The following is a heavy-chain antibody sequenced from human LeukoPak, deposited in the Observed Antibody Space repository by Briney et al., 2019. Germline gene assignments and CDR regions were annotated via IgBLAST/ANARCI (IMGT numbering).Heavy chain of an antibody. CDR1: GFTFSDYS. CDR3: AKSPYYDSSGDAFEI. J-gene: IGHJ3*02. D-gene: IGHD3-22*01. V-gene: IGHV3-23*01. Sequence: PGGSLRLSCAASGFTFSDYSMNWVRLAPGKGLEWVAAIGASGSSTYYAASVEGRFTISRDNAKETLYLQMDSLRADDTAVYFCAKSPYYDSSGDAFEIWGQGTLVTVSS. CDR2: IGASGSST.